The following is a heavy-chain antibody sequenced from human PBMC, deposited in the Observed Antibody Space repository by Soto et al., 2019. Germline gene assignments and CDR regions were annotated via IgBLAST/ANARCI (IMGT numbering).Heavy chain of an antibody. CDR3: ARDWGGSCTGGSCSPLGLYGVDV. Sequence: SVKVSCKASGGTFSTYGITWVRQAPGQGLEWMGRIIPLFGTSTYALNFQDRVTLTADESTSTAYMALSSLRSDDTAVYYCARDWGGSCTGGSCSPLGLYGVDVWGQGTTVTVSS. J-gene: IGHJ6*02. CDR1: GGTFSTYG. D-gene: IGHD2-15*01. CDR2: IIPLFGTS. V-gene: IGHV1-69*13.